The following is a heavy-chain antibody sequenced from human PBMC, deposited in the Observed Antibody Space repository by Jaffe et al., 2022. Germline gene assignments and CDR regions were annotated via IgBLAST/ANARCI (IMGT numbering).Heavy chain of an antibody. J-gene: IGHJ6*03. CDR3: ARAGADILTGYYTYYYYYYMDV. CDR2: INHSGST. CDR1: GGSFSGYY. Sequence: QVQLQQWGAGLLKPSETLSLTCAVYGGSFSGYYWSWIRQPPGKGLEWIGEINHSGSTNYNPSLKSRVTISVDTSKNQFSLKLSSVTAADTAVYYCARAGADILTGYYTYYYYYYMDVWGKGTTVTVSS. D-gene: IGHD3-9*01. V-gene: IGHV4-34*01.